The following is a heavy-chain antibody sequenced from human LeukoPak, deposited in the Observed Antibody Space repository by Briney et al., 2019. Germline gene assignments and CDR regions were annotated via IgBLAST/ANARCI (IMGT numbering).Heavy chain of an antibody. CDR1: GGSISSGGYS. CDR2: IYYSGST. D-gene: IGHD3-3*01. J-gene: IGHJ4*02. CDR3: ARGVYDFWSGYFDY. Sequence: PSQTLSLTCAVSGGSISSGGYSWSWIRQPPRKGLEWIGYIYYSGSTYYNPSLKSRVTISVDTSKNQFSLKLSSVTAADTAVYYCARGVYDFWSGYFDYWGQGTLVTVSS. V-gene: IGHV4-30-4*07.